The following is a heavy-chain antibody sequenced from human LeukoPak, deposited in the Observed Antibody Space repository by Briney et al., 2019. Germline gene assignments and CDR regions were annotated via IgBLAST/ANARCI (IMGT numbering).Heavy chain of an antibody. CDR1: GFTFSSYG. D-gene: IGHD2-2*02. CDR3: ARPYCSSTSCYRAYFDC. V-gene: IGHV3-33*01. Sequence: GGSLRLSCAASGFTFSSYGMHWVRQAPGKGLEWVAVIWYDGSNKYYADSVKGRFTISRDNSKNTLYLQMNSLRAEDTAVYYCARPYCSSTSCYRAYFDCWGQGTLVTVSS. J-gene: IGHJ4*02. CDR2: IWYDGSNK.